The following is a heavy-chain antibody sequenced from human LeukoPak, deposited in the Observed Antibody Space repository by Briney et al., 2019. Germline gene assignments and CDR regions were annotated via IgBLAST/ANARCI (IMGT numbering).Heavy chain of an antibody. V-gene: IGHV1-18*01. CDR1: GYTFTSYG. J-gene: IGHJ4*02. CDR2: ISAYNGNT. CDR3: ARSGSSHEAVDY. D-gene: IGHD6-13*01. Sequence: ASVRVSCKASGYTFTSYGITWVRQAPGQGLEWMGWISAYNGNTNYAQKLQGRVTMTTDTSTSTAYMDLRSLRSDDTAVYYCARSGSSHEAVDYWGQGTQVTVSS.